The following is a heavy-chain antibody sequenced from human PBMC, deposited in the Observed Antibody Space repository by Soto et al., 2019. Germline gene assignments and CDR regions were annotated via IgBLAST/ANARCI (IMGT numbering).Heavy chain of an antibody. CDR3: AREPYSGYGHFGY. CDR2: INSDGSST. Sequence: EVQLVESGGGLVQPGGSLRLSCAASGFTFSSYWMHWVRQAPGKGLVWVSRINSDGSSTNYADSVKGRFTISRDNAKNTLYLQMNSLRAEDTAVYYCAREPYSGYGHFGYWGQGTLVTVSS. CDR1: GFTFSSYW. J-gene: IGHJ4*02. V-gene: IGHV3-74*01. D-gene: IGHD5-12*01.